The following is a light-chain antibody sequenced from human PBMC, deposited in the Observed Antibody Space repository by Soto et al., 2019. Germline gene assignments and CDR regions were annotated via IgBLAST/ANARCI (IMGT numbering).Light chain of an antibody. V-gene: IGKV1-5*03. Sequence: DIQMTQSPSTRSASVGDRVTITCRASQSIGSWLAWFQQKPGKAPKVLIYKASNLESGVPSRFSGSGSGTEFTLTISSLQSDDFATYYCQHYYGYSWTFGQGTKVDI. CDR1: QSIGSW. J-gene: IGKJ1*01. CDR3: QHYYGYSWT. CDR2: KAS.